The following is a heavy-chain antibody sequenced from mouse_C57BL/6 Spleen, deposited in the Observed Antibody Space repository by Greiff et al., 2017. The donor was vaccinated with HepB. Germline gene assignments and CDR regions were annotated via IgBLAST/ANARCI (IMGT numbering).Heavy chain of an antibody. CDR3: ARDDYDVLDY. Sequence: VQLQQSGAELVKPGASVKLSCKASGYTFTSYWMHWVKQRPGQGLEWIGMIHPNSGSTNYNEKFKSKATLTVDKSSSTAYMQLSSLTSEDSAVYYCARDDYDVLDYWGQGTSVTVSS. J-gene: IGHJ4*01. CDR1: GYTFTSYW. D-gene: IGHD2-4*01. CDR2: IHPNSGST. V-gene: IGHV1-64*01.